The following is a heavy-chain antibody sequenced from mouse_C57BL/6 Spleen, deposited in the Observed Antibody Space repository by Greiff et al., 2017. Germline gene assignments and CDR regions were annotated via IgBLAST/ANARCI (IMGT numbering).Heavy chain of an antibody. V-gene: IGHV3-1*01. J-gene: IGHJ1*03. CDR1: GYSITSGYD. CDR3: ARDRRPYWYFDV. Sequence: EVKLVESGPGMVKPSQSLSLTCTVTGYSITSGYDWHWIRHFPGNKLEWMGYISYSGSTNYNPSLKSRISITHDTSKNHFFLKLNSVTTEDTATYYCARDRRPYWYFDVWGTGTTVTVSS. CDR2: ISYSGST.